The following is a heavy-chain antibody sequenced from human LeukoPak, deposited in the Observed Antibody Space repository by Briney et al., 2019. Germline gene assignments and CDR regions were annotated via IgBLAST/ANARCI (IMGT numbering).Heavy chain of an antibody. CDR1: GGSISSSSYY. CDR3: AGYGDYVGNWFDP. J-gene: IGHJ5*02. D-gene: IGHD4-17*01. CDR2: IYYSGST. Sequence: PSETLSLTCTVSGGSISSSSYYWGWIRQPPGKGLEWIGSIYYSGSTYYNPSLKSRVTISVDTSKNQFSQKLSSVTAADTAVYYCAGYGDYVGNWFDPWGQGTLVTVSS. V-gene: IGHV4-39*01.